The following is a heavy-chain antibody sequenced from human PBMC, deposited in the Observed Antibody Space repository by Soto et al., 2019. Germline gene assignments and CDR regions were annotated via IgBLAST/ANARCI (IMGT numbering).Heavy chain of an antibody. V-gene: IGHV5-10-1*01. CDR3: ARQIYDSDTGPNFQYYFDS. CDR1: GYSFAGYW. CDR2: IDPSDSQT. Sequence: GESLKISCKGSGYSFAGYWITWVRQKPGKGLEWMGRIDPSDSQTYYSPSFRGHVTTSVTKSITTVFLQWSSLRASDTAMYYCARQIYDSDTGPNFQYYFDSWGQGTPVTVSS. J-gene: IGHJ4*02. D-gene: IGHD3-22*01.